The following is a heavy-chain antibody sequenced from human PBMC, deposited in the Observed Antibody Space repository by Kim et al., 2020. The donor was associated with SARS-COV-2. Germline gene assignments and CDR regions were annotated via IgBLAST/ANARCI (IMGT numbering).Heavy chain of an antibody. J-gene: IGHJ4*02. CDR3: ASSIVVVIGHDY. Sequence: SYADSVKGRFTISRDNAKNPLYLQMNSLRAEDTAVYYCASSIVVVIGHDYWGQGTLVTVSS. D-gene: IGHD3-22*01. V-gene: IGHV3-74*01.